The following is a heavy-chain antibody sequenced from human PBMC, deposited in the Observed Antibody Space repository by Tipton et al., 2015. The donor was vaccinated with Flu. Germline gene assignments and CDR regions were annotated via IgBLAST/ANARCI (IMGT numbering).Heavy chain of an antibody. CDR3: ATVGGSSWVDY. V-gene: IGHV3-74*01. CDR2: IDTDETST. D-gene: IGHD6-13*01. J-gene: IGHJ4*02. Sequence: SLRLSCAASGFTFSSFRMHWVRQAPGKGLVRVSHIDTDETSTSYADSVKGRFTISRDNAKNTLYLQMNSLRAEDTAVYYCATVGGSSWVDYWGQGTLVTVSS. CDR1: GFTFSSFR.